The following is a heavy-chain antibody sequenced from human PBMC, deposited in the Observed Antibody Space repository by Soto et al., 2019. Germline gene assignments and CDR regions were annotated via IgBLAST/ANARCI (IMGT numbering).Heavy chain of an antibody. V-gene: IGHV1-69*08. J-gene: IGHJ4*02. Sequence: QVQLVQSGTEVKKPGSSVKVSCKASGGTFSTSTFTWVRQAPGQGLEWMGRIIPILGIGDYAPKFQGRVSITAGKSQSTVYIELSSLKSEDTAVFFCVRDAPIGSVFSGYDAIDSWGQGTLVTLSS. CDR1: GGTFSTST. CDR3: VRDAPIGSVFSGYDAIDS. CDR2: IIPILGIG. D-gene: IGHD5-12*01.